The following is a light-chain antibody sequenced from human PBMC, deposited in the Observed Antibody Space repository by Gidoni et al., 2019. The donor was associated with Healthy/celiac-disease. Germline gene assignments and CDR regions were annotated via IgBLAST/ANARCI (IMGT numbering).Light chain of an antibody. CDR2: DAS. V-gene: IGKV1-5*01. CDR1: QSISNW. CDR3: QQYNSYSRT. J-gene: IGKJ2*02. Sequence: DIQMTQSPSTLSAPVGDRVTITCRASQSISNWLAWYQQKPGKAPKLLIYDASSLESGVPSKFSGSGSGTEFTLTISSLQPDDFATYYCQQYNSYSRTFGQGTKLEIK.